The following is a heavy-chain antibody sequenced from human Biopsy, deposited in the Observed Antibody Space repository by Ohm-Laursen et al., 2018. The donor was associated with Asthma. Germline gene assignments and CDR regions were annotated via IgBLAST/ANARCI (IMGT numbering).Heavy chain of an antibody. D-gene: IGHD3-3*02. CDR3: ARTFHFWSPYHAEHYQL. Sequence: SLRLSCTASGFTVSTNGMSWVRQVPGKGLEWVANIKHDGTERNHVDSLKGRFTISRDNAKNSLYLQMNSLRAEDTAVYHCARTFHFWSPYHAEHYQLWGQGTLVTVSS. CDR2: IKHDGTER. J-gene: IGHJ1*01. CDR1: GFTVSTNG. V-gene: IGHV3-7*01.